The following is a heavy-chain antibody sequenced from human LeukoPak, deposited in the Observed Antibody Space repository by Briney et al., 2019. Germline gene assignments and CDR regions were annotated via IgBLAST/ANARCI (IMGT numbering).Heavy chain of an antibody. Sequence: PSETLSLTCTVSGYSISSDYYWGWIRQPPGKGLEWIGTIYHSGSTYYNPSLKSRVTISVDTSKNQFSLKLASVTAADTAIYYCAKGAGGFSYYNWFDPWGQGTLVTVSS. J-gene: IGHJ5*02. CDR1: GYSISSDYY. D-gene: IGHD5-18*01. V-gene: IGHV4-38-2*02. CDR2: IYHSGST. CDR3: AKGAGGFSYYNWFDP.